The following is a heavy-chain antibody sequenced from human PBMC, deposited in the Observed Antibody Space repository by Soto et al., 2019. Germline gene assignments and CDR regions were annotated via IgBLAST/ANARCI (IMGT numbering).Heavy chain of an antibody. D-gene: IGHD4-4*01. CDR3: PRVQSFDRNYYDGIDG. CDR2: ISPYNGNT. Sequence: QVHLVQSGVEVKKPGASVRVSCKASGYPFTSYGIGWVRQAPGQGLEWMGWISPYNGNTSYAQKFKGRVTMTTETSTNTSNMKLRRLRSDDPAVYYCPRVQSFDRNYYDGIDGWGQGTTVTASS. V-gene: IGHV1-18*01. CDR1: GYPFTSYG. J-gene: IGHJ6*02.